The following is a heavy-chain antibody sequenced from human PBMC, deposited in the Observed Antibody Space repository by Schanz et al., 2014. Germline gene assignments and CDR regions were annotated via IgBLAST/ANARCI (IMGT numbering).Heavy chain of an antibody. V-gene: IGHV3-66*01. Sequence: EVQLVASGGGLVQPGGSLRLSCAASGFAVDNYYMSCVRQAPGRGLEWVSIIFTDGRTYYADSVKGRFTISRDSSKNTLYLQMNSLRAEDTALYYCARDRRNADLDYWGRGTLVTVSS. J-gene: IGHJ4*02. CDR3: ARDRRNADLDY. CDR2: IFTDGRT. CDR1: GFAVDNYY. D-gene: IGHD1-1*01.